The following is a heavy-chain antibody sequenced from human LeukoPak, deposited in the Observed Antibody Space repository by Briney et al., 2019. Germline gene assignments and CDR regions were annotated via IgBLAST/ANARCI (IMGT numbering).Heavy chain of an antibody. CDR3: ARLLRGVIVPYYDY. D-gene: IGHD3-10*01. Sequence: PGGSLRLSCAASGFTFSSYAMSWVRQAPGRGLEWSSAISSNGISTHHGDSVKGRFTISRDNSRNTLYLQLNGLSAEDTAVYYCARLLRGVIVPYYDYWGQGTLVTVSP. V-gene: IGHV3-23*01. CDR1: GFTFSSYA. CDR2: ISSNGIST. J-gene: IGHJ4*02.